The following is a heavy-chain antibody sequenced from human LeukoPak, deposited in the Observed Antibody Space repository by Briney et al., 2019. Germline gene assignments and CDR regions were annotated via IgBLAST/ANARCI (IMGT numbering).Heavy chain of an antibody. CDR3: ARRCGGSCRRAFDI. CDR1: GGSISSSSYY. Sequence: SETLSLSCTVSGGSISSSSYYWGWIRQPPGKGLEWIGSIYYSGSTYYNPSLKSRVTISVDTSKNQFSLKLSSVTAADTAVYYCARRCGGSCRRAFDIWGQGTMVTVSS. V-gene: IGHV4-39*01. D-gene: IGHD2-15*01. CDR2: IYYSGST. J-gene: IGHJ3*02.